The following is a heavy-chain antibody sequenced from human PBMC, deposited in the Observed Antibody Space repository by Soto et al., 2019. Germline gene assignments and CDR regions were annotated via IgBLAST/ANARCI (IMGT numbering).Heavy chain of an antibody. CDR1: GFSFNTYA. J-gene: IGHJ6*02. Sequence: GGSLRLSCAASGFSFNTYAMSWVRQARGKGPEWVSTVSASGGSTYSADSVKGRFTISRDNSKNTVHLQMNSLRAEDTAVYYYAKTMGDCSGGSCYGAYSMDVWGQGITVTVSS. V-gene: IGHV3-23*01. D-gene: IGHD2-15*01. CDR2: VSASGGST. CDR3: AKTMGDCSGGSCYGAYSMDV.